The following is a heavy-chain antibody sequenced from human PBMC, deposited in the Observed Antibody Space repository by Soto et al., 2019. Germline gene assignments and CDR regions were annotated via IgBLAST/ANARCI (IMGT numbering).Heavy chain of an antibody. V-gene: IGHV4-30-2*01. CDR3: AGTTTDPLDY. CDR2: MYHSGST. J-gene: IGHJ4*02. CDR1: GGSISSGGYS. D-gene: IGHD4-4*01. Sequence: SETLSLTCAVSGGSISSGGYSWSWIRQPPGKGLEWIGYMYHSGSTNYNPSLKSRVTISVDTSKNQFSLKPSSVTAADTAVYYCAGTTTDPLDYWGQGTLVTVSS.